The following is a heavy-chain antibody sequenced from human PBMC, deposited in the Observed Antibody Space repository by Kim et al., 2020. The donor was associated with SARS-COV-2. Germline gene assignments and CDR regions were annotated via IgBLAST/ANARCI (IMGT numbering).Heavy chain of an antibody. Sequence: GGSLRLSCAASVVTVSSNYMSWVRQAPGKGLEWVSVIYSGGSTYYADSVKGRFTISRDNSKNTLYLQLNSLRAEDTAVYYCARDLDYYAMDVWGQGTTVT. J-gene: IGHJ6*02. CDR3: ARDLDYYAMDV. CDR1: VVTVSSNY. V-gene: IGHV3-53*01. CDR2: IYSGGST.